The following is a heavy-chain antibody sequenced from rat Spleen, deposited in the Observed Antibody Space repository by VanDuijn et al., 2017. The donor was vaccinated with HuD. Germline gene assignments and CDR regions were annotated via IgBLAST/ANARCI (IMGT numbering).Heavy chain of an antibody. Sequence: EVQLQESGPGLVKPSQSLSLTCSVTGYSITSSYRWNWIRKFPGNKLEWMGYINNAGSTNYNPSLKSRISITRDTSKNQFFLQLNSVTTEDTATYYCARYGTYYYLMDAWGQGASVTVSS. V-gene: IGHV3-3*01. CDR2: INNAGST. J-gene: IGHJ4*01. D-gene: IGHD1-11*01. CDR3: ARYGTYYYLMDA. CDR1: GYSITSSYR.